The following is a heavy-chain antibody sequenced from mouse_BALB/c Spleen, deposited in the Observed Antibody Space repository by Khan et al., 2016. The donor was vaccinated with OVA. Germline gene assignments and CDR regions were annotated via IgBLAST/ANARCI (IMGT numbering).Heavy chain of an antibody. D-gene: IGHD1-1*01. J-gene: IGHJ3*01. Sequence: QVQLKESGPGLVAPSQSLSITCTVSGFSLTSYGVGWVRQPPGKGLEWLGVIWGDGSTNYHSALISRLNINKDNSKSQVFLKLNSLQTDDTATYYCAIKYYGGAWFAYWGQGTLVTVSA. CDR2: IWGDGST. V-gene: IGHV2-3*01. CDR1: GFSLTSYG. CDR3: AIKYYGGAWFAY.